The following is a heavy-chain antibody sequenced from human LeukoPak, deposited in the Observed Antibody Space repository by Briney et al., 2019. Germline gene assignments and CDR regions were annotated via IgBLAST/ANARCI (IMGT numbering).Heavy chain of an antibody. CDR3: ALKPGAVAGYFDY. J-gene: IGHJ4*02. D-gene: IGHD6-19*01. CDR2: IKQDGSEK. Sequence: GGSLRLSCAASGFTFSSYWMSWVRQAPGKGLEWVANIKQDGSEKYYVDSVKGRFTISRDNAKNSLYLQMNSLRAEDTAVYYCALKPGAVAGYFDYWGQGTLVTVSS. CDR1: GFTFSSYW. V-gene: IGHV3-7*01.